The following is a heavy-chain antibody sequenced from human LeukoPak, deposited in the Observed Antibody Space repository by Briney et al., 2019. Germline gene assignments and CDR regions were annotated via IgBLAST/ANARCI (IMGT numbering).Heavy chain of an antibody. CDR3: ARDGAYDSSGYYQDYFDY. CDR1: GGSINTNNW. D-gene: IGHD3-22*01. V-gene: IGHV4-4*02. Sequence: SETLSLTCTVSGGSINTNNWWSWVRQPPGKGLEWIGQIYHSGSTNYNPSLKSRVTMSVDTTKNQFSLKLSSVTAADTAVYYCARDGAYDSSGYYQDYFDYWGQGTLVTVSS. J-gene: IGHJ4*02. CDR2: IYHSGST.